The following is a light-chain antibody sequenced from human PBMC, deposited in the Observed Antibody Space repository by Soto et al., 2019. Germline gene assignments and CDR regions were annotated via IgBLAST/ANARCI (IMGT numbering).Light chain of an antibody. CDR3: QHGT. CDR2: DAS. V-gene: IGKV1-5*01. J-gene: IGKJ1*01. CDR1: QSISSW. Sequence: DIQMTQSPSTLSASVVDRVTITCRASQSISSWVAWYQQKPGKAPKLLIYDASSLESGVTSRFSGSGSGTEFTLTISSLQPDDFATYYCQHGTFGQGTKVDIK.